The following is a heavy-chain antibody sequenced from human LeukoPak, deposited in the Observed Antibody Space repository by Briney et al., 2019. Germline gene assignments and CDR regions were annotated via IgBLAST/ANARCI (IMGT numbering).Heavy chain of an antibody. D-gene: IGHD6-19*01. CDR2: INHSGST. CDR1: GGSFSGYY. Sequence: SETLSLTCAVYGGSFSGYYWSWIRQPPGKGLEWIGEINHSGSTNYNPSLKSRVTISVDTSKNQFSLKLSSVTAADTAVYYCARGRGSGWYFGLYFDYWGQGTLVTVSS. V-gene: IGHV4-34*01. CDR3: ARGRGSGWYFGLYFDY. J-gene: IGHJ4*02.